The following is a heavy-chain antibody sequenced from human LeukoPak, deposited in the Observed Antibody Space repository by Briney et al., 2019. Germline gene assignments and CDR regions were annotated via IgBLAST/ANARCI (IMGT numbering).Heavy chain of an antibody. V-gene: IGHV3-21*01. CDR3: ARGNTAMATLGAFDI. CDR1: GFTFDDYA. J-gene: IGHJ3*02. Sequence: GGSLRLSCAASGFTFDDYAMHWVRQAPGKGLEWVSSISSSSNYIYYADSLKGRFTISRDNAKNSLYLQMNSLRAEDTAVYYCARGNTAMATLGAFDIWGQGTMVTVSS. D-gene: IGHD5-18*01. CDR2: ISSSSNYI.